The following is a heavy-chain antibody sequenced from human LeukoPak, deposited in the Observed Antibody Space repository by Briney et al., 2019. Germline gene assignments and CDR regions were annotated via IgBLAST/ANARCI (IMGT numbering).Heavy chain of an antibody. Sequence: GGSLRLSCAASGFTFSSYAMSWARQAPGKGLEWVSAISGSGGSTYYADSVKGRFTISRDNSKNTLHLQMNSLRAEDTAVYYCAKDFDPQPSLAGTLGFDYWGQGTLVTVSS. D-gene: IGHD6-19*01. CDR1: GFTFSSYA. CDR2: ISGSGGST. J-gene: IGHJ4*02. V-gene: IGHV3-23*01. CDR3: AKDFDPQPSLAGTLGFDY.